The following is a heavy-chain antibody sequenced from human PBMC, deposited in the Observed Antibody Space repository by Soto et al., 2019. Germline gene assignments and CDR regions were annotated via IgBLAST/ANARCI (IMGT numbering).Heavy chain of an antibody. CDR3: ARSIVVVTALDY. J-gene: IGHJ4*02. D-gene: IGHD2-21*02. V-gene: IGHV1-8*01. CDR2: TNPNSGKA. CDR1: GYTFSSYD. Sequence: ASVKVSCKASGYTFSSYDINWVRQATGQGLEWMGWTNPNSGKAGYAQKFQGRVTMTRDTSKSTAYMELSSLRSEDTAVYYCARSIVVVTALDYWGQGTLVTVSS.